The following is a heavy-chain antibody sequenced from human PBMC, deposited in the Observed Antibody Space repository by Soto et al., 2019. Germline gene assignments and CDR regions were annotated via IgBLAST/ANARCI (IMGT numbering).Heavy chain of an antibody. V-gene: IGHV3-23*01. D-gene: IGHD2-21*01. CDR1: GFTFNTYA. CDR2: IGGGDT. J-gene: IGHJ3*01. CDR3: AKDRQNFNSVWDPLDV. Sequence: GGALRLSGSASGFTFNTYAMSWVRQAPGKGLEWVAGIGGGDTHYADSVMGRFIISRDDPKSMVSLQMNSLRVEDTAVYYCAKDRQNFNSVWDPLDVWGQGTLVTVSS.